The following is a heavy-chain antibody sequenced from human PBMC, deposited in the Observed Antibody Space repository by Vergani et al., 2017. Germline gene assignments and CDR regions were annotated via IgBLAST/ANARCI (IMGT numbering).Heavy chain of an antibody. CDR3: ARGLWPYNWFDP. CDR2: INHSGST. J-gene: IGHJ5*02. V-gene: IGHV4-34*01. CDR1: GGSFSGYY. D-gene: IGHD2-21*01. Sequence: QVQLQQWGAGLLKPSETLPLTCAVYGGSFSGYYWSWIRQPPGKGLEWIGEINHSGSTNYNPSLKSRVTISVDTSKNQFSLKLSSVTAADTAVYYCARGLWPYNWFDPWGQGTLVTVSS.